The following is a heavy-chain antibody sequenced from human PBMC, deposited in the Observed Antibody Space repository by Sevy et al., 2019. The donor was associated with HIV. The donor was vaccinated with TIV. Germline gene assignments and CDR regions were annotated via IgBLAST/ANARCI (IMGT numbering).Heavy chain of an antibody. J-gene: IGHJ4*02. CDR1: GYTLTKLS. Sequence: ASVKVSCKVSGYTLTKLSMHWVRQAPGKGLEWMGRFDPEDGETIYAQKFQGRVTMTEDTSTDTAYMELSSLRYEDKAVYYCASDREYYEDSSGYLDYWGQGTLVTVSS. V-gene: IGHV1-24*01. CDR2: FDPEDGET. CDR3: ASDREYYEDSSGYLDY. D-gene: IGHD3-22*01.